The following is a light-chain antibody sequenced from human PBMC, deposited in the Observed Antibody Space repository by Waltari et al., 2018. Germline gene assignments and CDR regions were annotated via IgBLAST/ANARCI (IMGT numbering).Light chain of an antibody. Sequence: SALTQPDSVSGSPGQSITIPCSGISSDSGGYEYVPWYQQHPGKAPKVIIYEVNNRPSGVSNRFSGSKSGSSASLTISGLQAEDEADYYCSSFTSSTTGIFGGGTKVTVL. V-gene: IGLV2-14*03. CDR1: SSDSGGYEY. CDR2: EVN. J-gene: IGLJ2*01. CDR3: SSFTSSTTGI.